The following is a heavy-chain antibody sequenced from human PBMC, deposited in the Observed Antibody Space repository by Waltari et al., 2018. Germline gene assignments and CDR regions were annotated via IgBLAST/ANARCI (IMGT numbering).Heavy chain of an antibody. CDR1: GFTFRPYA. V-gene: IGHV3-23*04. D-gene: IGHD1-26*01. CDR2: LSASGSRT. Sequence: EVRLVESGGGLVKPGGSLRLSCADFGFTFRPYAMNWVRQAPGKGLEWVAGLSASGSRTFYAASVKGRFTISRDNSNNTLYAQMTSLTPEDTATYYCAMSLTVLVRADHWGQGTLVAVSS. CDR3: AMSLTVLVRADH. J-gene: IGHJ4*02.